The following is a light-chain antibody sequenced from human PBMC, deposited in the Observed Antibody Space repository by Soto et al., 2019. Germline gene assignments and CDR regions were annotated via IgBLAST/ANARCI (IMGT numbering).Light chain of an antibody. CDR1: QDIGHS. CDR2: GAS. J-gene: IGKJ1*01. Sequence: DIQMTQSPSSLSASVGDRVTITCRASQDIGHSLAWYQHKPGEVPKLLIYGASILSGVSSRFSGSGSGTDFTLTITSLQPEDVAAYYCQRCDSGPWTFGQGTKVAIK. CDR3: QRCDSGPWT. V-gene: IGKV1-27*01.